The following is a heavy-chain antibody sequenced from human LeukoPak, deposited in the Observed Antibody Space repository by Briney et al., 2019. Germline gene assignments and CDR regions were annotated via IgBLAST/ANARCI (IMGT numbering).Heavy chain of an antibody. J-gene: IGHJ3*02. CDR3: ARELWFGELDSTFDI. V-gene: IGHV3-66*02. CDR1: GFTFSRYV. CDR2: ICSGGST. Sequence: PGGSLRLSCAASGFTFSRYVMSWVRQAPGKGLEWVSVICSGGSTYYADSVKGRFTISRDNSKNTLYLQMNSLRAEDTAVYYCARELWFGELDSTFDIWGQGTMVTVSS. D-gene: IGHD3-10*01.